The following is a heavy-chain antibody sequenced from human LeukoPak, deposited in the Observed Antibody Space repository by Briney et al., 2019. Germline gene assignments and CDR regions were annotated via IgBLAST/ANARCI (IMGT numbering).Heavy chain of an antibody. J-gene: IGHJ6*02. CDR3: ANIDYYGMDV. D-gene: IGHD2-15*01. CDR2: ISKDGSNK. V-gene: IGHV3-30-3*01. CDR1: GFTFNNYA. Sequence: QPGGSLRLSCAASGFTFNNYAMNWVRQAPGKGLEWVATISKDGSNKYYADSVKGRFTISRDNAQNTLYVQTNSLRAEDTAVYYCANIDYYGMDVWGQGTTVTVSS.